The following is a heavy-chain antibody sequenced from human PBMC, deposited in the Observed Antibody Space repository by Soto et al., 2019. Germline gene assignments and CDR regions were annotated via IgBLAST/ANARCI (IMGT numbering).Heavy chain of an antibody. D-gene: IGHD3-9*01. CDR2: ISSSSSYI. J-gene: IGHJ4*02. Sequence: GGSLRLSCAASGFTFSSYSMNWVRQAPGKGLEWVSSISSSSSYIYYADSVKGRFTISRDNAKNSLYLQMNSLRAEDTAVYYCARGPYYDILTGYYNPGYYFDYWRQGTLVTVSS. CDR3: ARGPYYDILTGYYNPGYYFDY. CDR1: GFTFSSYS. V-gene: IGHV3-21*01.